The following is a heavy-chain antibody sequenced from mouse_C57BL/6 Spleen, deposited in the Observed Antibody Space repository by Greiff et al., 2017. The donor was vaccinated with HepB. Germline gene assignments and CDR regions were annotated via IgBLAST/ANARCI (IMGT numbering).Heavy chain of an antibody. V-gene: IGHV6-6*01. CDR3: TTTGKNYFDY. CDR2: IRNKANNHAT. J-gene: IGHJ2*01. CDR1: GFTFSDAW. D-gene: IGHD4-1*02. Sequence: EVQLQESGGGLVQPGGSMKLSCAASGFTFSDAWMDWVRQSPEKGLEWVAEIRNKANNHATYYAESVKGRFTISRDDSKSSVYLQMNSLRAEDTGIYYCTTTGKNYFDYWGQGTTLTVSS.